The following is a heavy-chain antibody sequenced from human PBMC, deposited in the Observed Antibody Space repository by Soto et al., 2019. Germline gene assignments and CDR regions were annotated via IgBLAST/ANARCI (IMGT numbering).Heavy chain of an antibody. V-gene: IGHV3-23*01. Sequence: EVQLSESGGDLRQPGGSLRLSCAASGFTFTNYAMTWVRQTPGKGLEWVSGISASGGLKYYADSVRGRFTVSRDNSKNMLYLQMASLTDEDTALYYCAREVGAPSGWLDPWGQGTQVTVSS. CDR3: AREVGAPSGWLDP. D-gene: IGHD1-26*01. CDR2: ISASGGLK. J-gene: IGHJ5*02. CDR1: GFTFTNYA.